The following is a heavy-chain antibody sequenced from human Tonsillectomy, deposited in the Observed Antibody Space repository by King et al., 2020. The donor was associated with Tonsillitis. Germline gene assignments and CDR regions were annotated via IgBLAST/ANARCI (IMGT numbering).Heavy chain of an antibody. D-gene: IGHD6-13*01. CDR1: GFTFSSYE. CDR2: IRTSGNII. V-gene: IGHV3-48*03. CDR3: ARDKWGTVSAGNFDY. J-gene: IGHJ4*02. Sequence: VQLVESGGGLVQPGGSLRLSCAASGFTFSSYEMNWVRQAPGKGLEWVSYIRTSGNIIDYADSVKGRFTISRDNAKNSLFLQMNSLRAEDTAVYYCARDKWGTVSAGNFDYWGQVTLVTVSS.